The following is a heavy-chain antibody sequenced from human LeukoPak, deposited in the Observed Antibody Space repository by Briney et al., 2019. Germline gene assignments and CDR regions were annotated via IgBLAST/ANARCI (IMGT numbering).Heavy chain of an antibody. J-gene: IGHJ4*02. CDR2: ISSSGSTI. CDR3: ARGNSGSYLIPFDY. D-gene: IGHD1-26*01. CDR1: GFTFSSYE. Sequence: TGGSLRLSCAASGFTFSSYEMNWVRQAPGKGLEWVSYISSSGSTIYYADSVKGRFTISRDNAKNSLYLQMNSLRAEDTAVYYCARGNSGSYLIPFDYWGQGTLVTVSS. V-gene: IGHV3-48*03.